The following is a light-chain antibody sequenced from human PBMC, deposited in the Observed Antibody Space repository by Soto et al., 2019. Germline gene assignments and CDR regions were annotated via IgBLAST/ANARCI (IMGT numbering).Light chain of an antibody. Sequence: EIVLTQSPGTLSLSPGESATLSCRASQTVSITYLTWYQQKPGQAPRLLIFGASKRATGIPDRFSGSGSGRDFTLTISGLEPEDFAVYYCQQYGSSPLISFGQGIRLEIK. CDR2: GAS. CDR1: QTVSITY. V-gene: IGKV3-20*01. CDR3: QQYGSSPLIS. J-gene: IGKJ5*01.